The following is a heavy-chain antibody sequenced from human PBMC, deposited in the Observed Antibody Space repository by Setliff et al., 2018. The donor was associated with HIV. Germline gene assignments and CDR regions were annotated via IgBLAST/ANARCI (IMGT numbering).Heavy chain of an antibody. Sequence: SVKVSCKASGGSFSRNAISWVRQAPGHGLEWMGGIIPIFGTPRYAQKFQGRVTITADESTSTVYMELSSLRSEDTAVYYCATNPEMATINYYYYYMDVWGKGTTVTVSS. J-gene: IGHJ6*03. CDR3: ATNPEMATINYYYYYMDV. CDR2: IIPIFGTP. CDR1: GGSFSRNA. V-gene: IGHV1-69*13. D-gene: IGHD5-12*01.